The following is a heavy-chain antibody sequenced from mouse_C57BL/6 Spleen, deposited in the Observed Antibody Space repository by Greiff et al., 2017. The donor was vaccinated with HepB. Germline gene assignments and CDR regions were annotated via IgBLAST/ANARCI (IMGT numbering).Heavy chain of an antibody. J-gene: IGHJ3*01. CDR3: TRDYGSSRPFAY. Sequence: QVQLQQSGAELVRPGASVTLSCKASGYTFTDYEMHWVKQTPVHGLEWIGAIDPETGGTAYNQTFKGKAILTADKSSSTAYMELRSLTSEDSAVYYCTRDYGSSRPFAYWGQGTLVTVSA. CDR2: IDPETGGT. CDR1: GYTFTDYE. D-gene: IGHD1-1*01. V-gene: IGHV1-15*01.